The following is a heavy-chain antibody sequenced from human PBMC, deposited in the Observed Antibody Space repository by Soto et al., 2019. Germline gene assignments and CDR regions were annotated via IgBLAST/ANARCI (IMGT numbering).Heavy chain of an antibody. Sequence: QVQLVQSGAEVKKPGASVKVSCKASGLTFTSYDINWVRQATGQGLEWMGWMNPNSGNTGYAQKIQGRGTIIRNTSISTAYKEMRSLRSEDPVGHYWARGNRTHVLAVWGQGTMVTVSS. CDR1: GLTFTSYD. J-gene: IGHJ6*02. CDR2: MNPNSGNT. CDR3: ARGNRTHVLAV. D-gene: IGHD1-7*01. V-gene: IGHV1-8*01.